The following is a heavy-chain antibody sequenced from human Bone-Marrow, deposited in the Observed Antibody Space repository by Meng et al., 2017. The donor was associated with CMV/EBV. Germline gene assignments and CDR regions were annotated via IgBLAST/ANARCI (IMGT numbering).Heavy chain of an antibody. V-gene: IGHV5-51*01. CDR1: GYSFTSYW. J-gene: IGHJ6*01. CDR2: IYPGDSDT. Sequence: GESLKISCKGSGYSFTSYWIGWVRQMPGKGLEWMGIIYPGDSDTRYSPSFQGQVTISADKSISTAYLQWSSLKASDTAMYYCARIAAYITIFGVDRGAGGMAFWGQGNTVNVSS. D-gene: IGHD3-3*01. CDR3: ARIAAYITIFGVDRGAGGMAF.